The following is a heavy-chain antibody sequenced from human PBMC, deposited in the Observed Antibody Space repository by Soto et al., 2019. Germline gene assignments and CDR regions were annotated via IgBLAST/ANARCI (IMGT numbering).Heavy chain of an antibody. CDR3: ARVSDDSSGYYYYYYGMDV. Sequence: PSETLSLTXTVSGGSISGYYWSWIRQPPGQGLEWIGYIYYSGSTNYNPSLKSRVTISVDTSKNQFSLKLSSVTAADTAVYYCARVSDDSSGYYYYYYGMDVWGQGTTVTVSS. D-gene: IGHD3-22*01. V-gene: IGHV4-59*01. CDR1: GGSISGYY. J-gene: IGHJ6*02. CDR2: IYYSGST.